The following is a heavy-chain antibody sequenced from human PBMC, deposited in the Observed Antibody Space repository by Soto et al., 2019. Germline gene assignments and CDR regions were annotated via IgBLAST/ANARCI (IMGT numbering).Heavy chain of an antibody. CDR1: GGSISSYY. J-gene: IGHJ4*03. CDR3: ARGVGGYSYGWVDY. V-gene: IGHV4-59*01. Sequence: SDTLSLTCTVSGGSISSYYWSWIRQPPGKGLEWIGYIYYSGSTNYNPSLKSRVTISVDTSKNQFSLKLSSVTAADTAVYYCARGVGGYSYGWVDYWGQGTTVT. CDR2: IYYSGST. D-gene: IGHD5-18*01.